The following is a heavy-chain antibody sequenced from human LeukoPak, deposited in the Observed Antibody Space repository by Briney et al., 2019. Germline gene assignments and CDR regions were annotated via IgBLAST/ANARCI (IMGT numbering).Heavy chain of an antibody. V-gene: IGHV3-21*01. J-gene: IGHJ4*02. CDR2: ISSSSSYT. CDR1: GFTFSSYS. CDR3: AREGIAAAVYDY. Sequence: GRSLRLSCAASGFTFSSYSMNWVRQAPGKGLEWVSSISSSSSYTYYADSVKGRFTISRDNAKNSPYLQMNSLRAEDTAVYYCAREGIAAAVYDYWGQGTLVTVSS. D-gene: IGHD6-13*01.